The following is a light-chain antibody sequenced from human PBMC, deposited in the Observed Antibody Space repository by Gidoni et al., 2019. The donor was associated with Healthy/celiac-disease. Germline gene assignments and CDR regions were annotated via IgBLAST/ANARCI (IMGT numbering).Light chain of an antibody. CDR3: QQSYSTPRG. J-gene: IGKJ1*01. CDR1: QSISSH. V-gene: IGKV1-39*01. Sequence: IQMTQSPSSLSASVGDRVTITCRASQSISSHLNWYQQKPGKALNLLIYAASSLQSGVPSRLSGSGSGTNFTLTISSLQPEDFATYYCQQSYSTPRGFGQGTKVEIK. CDR2: AAS.